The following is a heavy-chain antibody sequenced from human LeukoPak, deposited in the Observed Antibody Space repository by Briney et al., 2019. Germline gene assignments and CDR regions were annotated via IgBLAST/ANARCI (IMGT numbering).Heavy chain of an antibody. Sequence: GGSLRLSCAASGFTFSSYSMNWVRQAPGKGLEWVSSISSSSSYIYYADSVKGRFTISRDNSKNTLYLQMNSLRAEDTAVYYCAKMGIAVAGTYWGQGTLVTVSS. D-gene: IGHD6-19*01. V-gene: IGHV3-21*01. CDR1: GFTFSSYS. J-gene: IGHJ4*02. CDR2: ISSSSSYI. CDR3: AKMGIAVAGTY.